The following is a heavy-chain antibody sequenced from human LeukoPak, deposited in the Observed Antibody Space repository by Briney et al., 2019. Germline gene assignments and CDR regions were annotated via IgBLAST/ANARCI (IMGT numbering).Heavy chain of an antibody. CDR3: ARPQGLWSGEDPGAFDI. CDR2: IYYSGST. Sequence: SETLALTCTVSCGSISSYYWSLIRQPPGKGLEWIGYIYYSGSTNYNPSLKSRVTISVDTSNNQFSLKLSSVTAADTAVYYCARPQGLWSGEDPGAFDIWGQGTMVTVSS. J-gene: IGHJ3*02. V-gene: IGHV4-59*01. CDR1: CGSISSYY. D-gene: IGHD3-10*01.